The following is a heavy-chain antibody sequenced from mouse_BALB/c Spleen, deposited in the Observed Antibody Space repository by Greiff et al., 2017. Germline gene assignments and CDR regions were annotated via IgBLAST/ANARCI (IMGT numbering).Heavy chain of an antibody. Sequence: EVMLVESGGGLVKPGGSLKLSCAASGFTFSSYAMSWVRQTPEKRLEWVASISSGGSTYYPDSVKGRFTISRDNARNILYLQMSSLRSEDTAMYYCARGQGKGWFAYWGQGTLVTVSA. CDR3: ARGQGKGWFAY. CDR2: ISSGGST. V-gene: IGHV5-6-5*01. CDR1: GFTFSSYA. J-gene: IGHJ3*01.